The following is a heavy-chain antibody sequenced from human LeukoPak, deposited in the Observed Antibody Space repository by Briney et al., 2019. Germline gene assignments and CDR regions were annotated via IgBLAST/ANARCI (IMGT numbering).Heavy chain of an antibody. V-gene: IGHV7-4-1*02. D-gene: IGHD3-22*01. CDR1: GYTFTSYA. CDR2: INTNTGNP. CDR3: ARVHDSSGYYQWTGMVV. Sequence: ASVTVSCKASGYTFTSYAMNWVRQAPGQGLEWMGWINTNTGNPTYAQGFTGRFVFSLDTSVSTAYLQISSLKAEDTAVYYCARVHDSSGYYQWTGMVVWGQGTTVTVSS. J-gene: IGHJ6*02.